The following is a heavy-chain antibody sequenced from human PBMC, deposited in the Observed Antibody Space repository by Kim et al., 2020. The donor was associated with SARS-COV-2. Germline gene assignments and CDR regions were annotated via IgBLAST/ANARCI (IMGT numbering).Heavy chain of an antibody. V-gene: IGHV1-69*13. CDR3: AREWGRSMVRGVIMADNWFDP. CDR1: GGTFSSYA. Sequence: SVKVSCKASGGTFSSYAISWVRQAPGQGLEWMGGIIPIFGTANYAQKFQGRVTITADESTSTAYMELSSLRSEDTAVYYCAREWGRSMVRGVIMADNWFDPWGQGTLVTVSS. J-gene: IGHJ5*02. CDR2: IIPIFGTA. D-gene: IGHD3-10*01.